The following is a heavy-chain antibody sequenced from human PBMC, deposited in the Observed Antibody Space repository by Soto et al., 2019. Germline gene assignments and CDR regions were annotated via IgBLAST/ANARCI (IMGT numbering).Heavy chain of an antibody. CDR3: GRDLPGAYSNNWYGEYYCDY. Sequence: QVQLQESGPGLVKPSQTLSLTCAVSGGSISSGGYYWSWIRQHPGKVLEGIGYIYYSGNTDYKPSRKSRVIIAVDTSKNPFSLKLSSVTAADTTVHYCGRDLPGAYSNNWYGEYYCDYWGQGTLVIVSS. CDR2: IYYSGNT. J-gene: IGHJ4*02. D-gene: IGHD6-13*01. CDR1: GGSISSGGYY. V-gene: IGHV4-31*11.